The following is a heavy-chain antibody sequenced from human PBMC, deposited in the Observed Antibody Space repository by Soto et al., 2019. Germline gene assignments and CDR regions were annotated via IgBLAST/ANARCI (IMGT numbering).Heavy chain of an antibody. D-gene: IGHD4-17*01. V-gene: IGHV5-10-1*01. CDR1: GYSFTSYL. Sequence: GESLKISCKGSGYSFTSYLINWVRQMPGKGLEWMGRIDPSDSYTNYSPSFQGHVTISVDKSISTAYLQWSSLKASDTAMYYCGAVTTDVWGQGTMVTVSS. CDR3: GAVTTDV. CDR2: IDPSDSYT. J-gene: IGHJ6*02.